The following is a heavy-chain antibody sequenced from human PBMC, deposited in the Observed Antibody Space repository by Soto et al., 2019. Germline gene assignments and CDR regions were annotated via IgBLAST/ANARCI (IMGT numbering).Heavy chain of an antibody. V-gene: IGHV4-31*02. J-gene: IGHJ5*02. CDR3: ARGVPNNWFDP. CDR1: GGSISSGDYY. Sequence: SETLSLTXTVSGGSISSGDYYWSWIRQHPGKGLEWIGYIYYSGSTYYNPSLKSRVTISVDTSKNQFSLELSSVTAADTAVYYCARGVPNNWFDPWGQGTLVTVSS. D-gene: IGHD1-1*01. CDR2: IYYSGST.